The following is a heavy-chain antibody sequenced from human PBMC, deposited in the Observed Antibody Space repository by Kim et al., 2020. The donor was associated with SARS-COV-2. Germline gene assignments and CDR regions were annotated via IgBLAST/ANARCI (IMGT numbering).Heavy chain of an antibody. D-gene: IGHD4-17*01. CDR3: ARLYGDYILDYFDY. J-gene: IGHJ4*02. V-gene: IGHV3-74*01. CDR1: GFTFSSYW. CDR2: INSDGSST. Sequence: GGSLRLSCAASGFTFSSYWMHWVRQAPGKGLVWVSRINSDGSSTSYADSVKGRFTISRDNAKNTLYLQMNSLRAEDTAVYYCARLYGDYILDYFDYWGQGTLVTVSS.